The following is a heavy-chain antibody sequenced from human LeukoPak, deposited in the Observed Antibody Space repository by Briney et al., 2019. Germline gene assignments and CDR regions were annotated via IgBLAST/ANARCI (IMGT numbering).Heavy chain of an antibody. J-gene: IGHJ4*02. CDR1: GFTFSSYG. CDR2: ISYDGSNK. V-gene: IGHV3-30*18. Sequence: GGSLRLSCAASGFTFSSYGMYWVRQAPGKRLEWVAVISYDGSNKYYADSVKGRFTISRDNSKNTLYLQMNSLRAEDTAVYYCAKILPDTVTADYWGQGTLVTVSS. CDR3: AKILPDTVTADY. D-gene: IGHD4-11*01.